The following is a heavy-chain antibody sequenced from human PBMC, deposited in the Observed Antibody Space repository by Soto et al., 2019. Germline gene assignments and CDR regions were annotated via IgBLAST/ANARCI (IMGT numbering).Heavy chain of an antibody. J-gene: IGHJ4*02. D-gene: IGHD1-7*01. CDR3: ARQARGTTWSDFDY. CDR1: GGSISNSDYY. V-gene: IGHV4-39*01. Sequence: SETLSLTCTVSGGSISNSDYYWGWIRQSPGKGLEWIGSIYYSGTNFYDPSLRSRLSMSVNTSKNQFSLRLNSVTAADTAVYYCARQARGTTWSDFDYWSQGTLVTVSS. CDR2: IYYSGTN.